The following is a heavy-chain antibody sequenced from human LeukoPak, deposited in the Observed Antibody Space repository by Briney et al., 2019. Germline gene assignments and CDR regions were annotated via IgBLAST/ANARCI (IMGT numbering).Heavy chain of an antibody. V-gene: IGHV3-23*01. CDR1: GFTFSSYA. CDR2: ISGSGGST. D-gene: IGHD6-13*01. CDR3: AKDGSSSWYYYFDY. J-gene: IGHJ4*02. Sequence: PGGSLRLSCAASGFTFSSYAMSWVRQAPGKGLEWVSVISGSGGSTYYADSVKGRFTISRDNSKNTLYLQMNSLRAEDTAVHYCAKDGSSSWYYYFDYWGQGTLVTVSS.